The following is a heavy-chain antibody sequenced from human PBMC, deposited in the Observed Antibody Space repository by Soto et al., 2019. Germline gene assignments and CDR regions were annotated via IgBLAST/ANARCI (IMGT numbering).Heavy chain of an antibody. CDR1: GFTVSSNY. CDR3: ERGGYPYYYGMDV. D-gene: IGHD6-13*01. Sequence: GGSLRLSCAASGFTVSSNYMSWVRQAPGKGLEWVSVIYSGGSTYYADSVKGRFTISRDNSKNTLYLQMNSLRAEDTAVYYCERGGYPYYYGMDVWGKGTTVTVSS. CDR2: IYSGGST. J-gene: IGHJ6*04. V-gene: IGHV3-53*01.